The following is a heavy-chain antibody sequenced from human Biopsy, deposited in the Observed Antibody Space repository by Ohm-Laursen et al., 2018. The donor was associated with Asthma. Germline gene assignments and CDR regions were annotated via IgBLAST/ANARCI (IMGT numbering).Heavy chain of an antibody. Sequence: PSDTLSLTCTVSYGSITSGGYYWTWIRQHPGKGLEWIGFIYYSGSTYYNPSLKSRVSISIDTSKNQFSLKLSSVTAADTAVYYYARAQDYYDSRGYYRSFDYWGQGTLVTVSS. V-gene: IGHV4-31*03. CDR3: ARAQDYYDSRGYYRSFDY. CDR1: YGSITSGGYY. CDR2: IYYSGST. J-gene: IGHJ4*02. D-gene: IGHD3-22*01.